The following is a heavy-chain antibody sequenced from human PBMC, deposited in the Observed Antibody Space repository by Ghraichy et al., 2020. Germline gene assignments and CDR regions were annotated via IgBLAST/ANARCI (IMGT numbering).Heavy chain of an antibody. J-gene: IGHJ4*02. CDR3: ARAVVVVAARYFDY. CDR2: INHSGST. Sequence: TLSLTCAVYGGSFSGYYWSWIRQPPGKGLEWIGEINHSGSTNYNPSLKSRVTISVDTSKNQFSLKLSSVTAADTAVYYCARAVVVVAARYFDYWGQGTLVTVSS. D-gene: IGHD2-15*01. CDR1: GGSFSGYY. V-gene: IGHV4-34*01.